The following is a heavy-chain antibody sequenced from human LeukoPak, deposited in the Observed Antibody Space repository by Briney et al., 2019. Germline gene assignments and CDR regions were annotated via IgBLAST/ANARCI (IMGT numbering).Heavy chain of an antibody. J-gene: IGHJ4*02. Sequence: SETLSLTCAVYGGSFSGYYWSWLRQPPGKGLEWIGEINHSGSTNYNPSLKSRVTISVDTSKNQFSLKLSSVTAADTAVYYCARQYCSSTSCYRNFDYWGQGTLVTVSS. D-gene: IGHD2-2*01. CDR2: INHSGST. CDR3: ARQYCSSTSCYRNFDY. V-gene: IGHV4-34*01. CDR1: GGSFSGYY.